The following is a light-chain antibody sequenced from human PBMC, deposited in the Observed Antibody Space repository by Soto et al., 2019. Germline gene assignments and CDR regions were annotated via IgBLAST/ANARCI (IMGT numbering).Light chain of an antibody. CDR3: QSYDFNNVV. Sequence: NFMLTQPHSVSESPGKTVTISCTRSSGNIASNFVQWYQQRPGSSPTTVIYDDNQRPSGVPARFSGSIDSSSNSASLTISGLKTEDEADYYSQSYDFNNVVFCGGTKLTVL. V-gene: IGLV6-57*01. J-gene: IGLJ2*01. CDR1: SGNIASNF. CDR2: DDN.